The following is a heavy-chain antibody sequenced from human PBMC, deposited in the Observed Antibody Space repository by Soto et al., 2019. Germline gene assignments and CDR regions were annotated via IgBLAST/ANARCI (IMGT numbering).Heavy chain of an antibody. CDR1: GGSISSGGYY. J-gene: IGHJ6*02. V-gene: IGHV4-31*03. CDR3: ARDVDSNYEDYYYYYGMDV. Sequence: QVQLQESGPGLVKPSQTLSLTCTVSGGSISSGGYYWSWIRQHPGKGLEWIGYIYYSGSTYYNPSLKSRVTISVDTSKNQFSLKLSSVTAAATAVYYCARDVDSNYEDYYYYYGMDVWGQGTTVTVSS. D-gene: IGHD4-4*01. CDR2: IYYSGST.